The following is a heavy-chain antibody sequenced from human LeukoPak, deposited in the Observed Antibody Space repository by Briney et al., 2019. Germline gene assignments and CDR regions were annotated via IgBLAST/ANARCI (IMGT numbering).Heavy chain of an antibody. Sequence: SETLSLTCTVSGGSISSSNYYWGWIRQPPGKGLEWIGSMYYSGSTYSGSTYYNPSLRSRVTTSVDTSKNQLSLRLTSVTAADTAVYYCARHDFYGGTYSGWFDLWGQGTLVTVSS. CDR1: GGSISSSNYY. CDR2: MYYSGSTYSGST. V-gene: IGHV4-39*01. CDR3: ARHDFYGGTYSGWFDL. J-gene: IGHJ5*02. D-gene: IGHD4-23*01.